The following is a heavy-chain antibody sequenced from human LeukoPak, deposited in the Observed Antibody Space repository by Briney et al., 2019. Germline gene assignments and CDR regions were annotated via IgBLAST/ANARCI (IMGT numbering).Heavy chain of an antibody. D-gene: IGHD6-13*01. CDR2: IHYSGST. CDR1: GGSINSYY. J-gene: IGHJ4*02. CDR3: ARRVHSSSWSSYFDY. V-gene: IGHV4-59*01. Sequence: KPSETLSLTCTVSGGSINSYYWCWIRQPPGRGLEWVGSIHYSGSTSYNPSLRSRVTISVDKSKNQFFLKLSSVTATDTAVYYCARRVHSSSWSSYFDYWGQETLVTVSS.